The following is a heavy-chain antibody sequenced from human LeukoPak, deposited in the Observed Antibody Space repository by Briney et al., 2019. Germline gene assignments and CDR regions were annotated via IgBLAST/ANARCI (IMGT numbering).Heavy chain of an antibody. CDR3: ARGSQYYDSSGYYFDY. V-gene: IGHV1-46*01. CDR1: GYTFTSYY. J-gene: IGHJ4*02. Sequence: ASVKVSRKASGYTFTSYYMHWVRQAPGQGLEGMGIINPSGGSTSYAQKFQGRGTMTRDTSTSTVYMELSSRRSEDTAVYYCARGSQYYDSSGYYFDYWGQGTLVTVSS. D-gene: IGHD3-22*01. CDR2: INPSGGST.